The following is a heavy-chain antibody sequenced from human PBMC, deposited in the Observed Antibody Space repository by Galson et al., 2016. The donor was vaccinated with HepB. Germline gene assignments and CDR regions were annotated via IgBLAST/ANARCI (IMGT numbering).Heavy chain of an antibody. CDR2: IYRADRGDNR. CDR3: ARVEYDTSSGSFDI. V-gene: IGHV3-53*01. D-gene: IGHD2/OR15-2a*01. CDR1: GLRVTTNY. Sequence: SLRLSCAGSGLRVTTNYMTWVRQTPGKGLEWVSVIYRADRGDNRYYADSVKGRFTISRDSSKNTLFLQMNSLRAEDTAIYYCARVEYDTSSGSFDIWGQGTMVTVSS. J-gene: IGHJ3*02.